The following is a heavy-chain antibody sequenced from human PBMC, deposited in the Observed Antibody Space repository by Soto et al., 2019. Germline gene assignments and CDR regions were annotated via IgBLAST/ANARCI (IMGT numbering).Heavy chain of an antibody. D-gene: IGHD2-2*01. Sequence: QVQLVQSGAEVKQPGASVKVSCETSGYTFTNYDINWVRQAAGQGLEWMGWINPDSDNTGYAQKFQGRVTMTRDTSISTAYMELNSLRSEDTAVYYCARGRRYCTTTSCYPPALFPYGMDVWGQGTTVTVSS. J-gene: IGHJ6*02. CDR1: GYTFTNYD. CDR3: ARGRRYCTTTSCYPPALFPYGMDV. V-gene: IGHV1-8*01. CDR2: INPDSDNT.